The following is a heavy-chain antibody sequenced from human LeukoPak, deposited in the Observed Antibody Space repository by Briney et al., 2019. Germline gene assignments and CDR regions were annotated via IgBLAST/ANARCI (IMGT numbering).Heavy chain of an antibody. CDR1: GGSISSSSYY. V-gene: IGHV4-39*07. Sequence: SETLSLTCTVSGGSISSSSYYWGWIRQPPGKGLEWIGGIYYSGSTYYNPSLKSRVTISVDTSKNQFSLRLSSVTAADTAVYYCARDYGSGNYGDDALDIWGQGTMVTVSS. CDR3: ARDYGSGNYGDDALDI. D-gene: IGHD3-10*01. CDR2: IYYSGST. J-gene: IGHJ3*02.